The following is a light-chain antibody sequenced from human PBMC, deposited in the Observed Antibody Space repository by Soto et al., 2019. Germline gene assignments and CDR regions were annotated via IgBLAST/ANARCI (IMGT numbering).Light chain of an antibody. CDR1: SSDVGGYNY. J-gene: IGLJ1*01. CDR3: SSYTSSSTLLYV. CDR2: DVS. V-gene: IGLV2-14*01. Sequence: QSALNQPASVSGAPVQSITISCTGTSSDVGGYNYVSWYQQHPGKAPKLMIYDVSNRPSGVSNRFSGSKSGNTASLTISGLQAEDEADYYCSSYTSSSTLLYVFGTGTKVTVL.